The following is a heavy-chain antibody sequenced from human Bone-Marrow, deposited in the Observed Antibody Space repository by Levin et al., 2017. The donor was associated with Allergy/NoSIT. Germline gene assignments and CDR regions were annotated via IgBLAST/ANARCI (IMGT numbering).Heavy chain of an antibody. CDR2: ITSSGGST. CDR3: ARQSHQEASGLDS. CDR1: GFTFSNFA. D-gene: IGHD3-3*01. V-gene: IGHV3-23*01. J-gene: IGHJ4*02. Sequence: ASVKVSCAASGFTFSNFAISWVRQAPGMGLDWVSGITSSGGSTYYADSVKGRFIISRDNSKNTLYLQMDSLRAEDTAVYFCARQSHQEASGLDSWGQGTLVTVSS.